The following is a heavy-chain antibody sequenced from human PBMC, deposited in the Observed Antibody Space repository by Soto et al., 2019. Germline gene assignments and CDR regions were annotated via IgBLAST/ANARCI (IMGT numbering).Heavy chain of an antibody. V-gene: IGHV3-23*01. CDR1: GFTFISSA. CDR3: VYHFNNYESYY. CDR2: IGAGGANI. Sequence: PGGSLRLSCAAPGFTFISSAMNWVRQAPGKGLEWVSIIGAGGANIYYADSVKGRFTISRDDSKNTVYLQMNSLRAEDTAIYYCVYHFNNYESYYGGQGTQVTVSS. D-gene: IGHD3-3*01. J-gene: IGHJ4*02.